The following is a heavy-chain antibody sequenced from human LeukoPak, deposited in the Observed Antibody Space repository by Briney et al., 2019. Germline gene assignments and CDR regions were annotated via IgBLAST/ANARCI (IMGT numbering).Heavy chain of an antibody. Sequence: GGSLRLSCAASGLTVSKNYMSWVRQAPGKGLEWVSVIYSCGSTYYADSVKGRFTISRDNSKNTLYLQMNSLRPEDSAIYYCTRAPVISGPYGSGTYYLDVWGEGTTVTVSS. CDR2: IYSCGST. CDR1: GLTVSKNY. CDR3: TRAPVISGPYGSGTYYLDV. D-gene: IGHD3-10*01. J-gene: IGHJ6*03. V-gene: IGHV3-66*03.